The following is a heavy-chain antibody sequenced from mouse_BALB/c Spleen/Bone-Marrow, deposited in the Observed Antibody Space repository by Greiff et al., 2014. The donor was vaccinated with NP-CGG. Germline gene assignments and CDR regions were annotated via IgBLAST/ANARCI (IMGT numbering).Heavy chain of an antibody. J-gene: IGHJ2*01. Sequence: EVQLQQSGAELVKPGASVKLSCTASGFNIKDTYMHWVKQRPEQGLEWIGRIDPASDYTQFDSKFQGKATITADTSSNTAYLQLSSLTSEDTAVYYCATLTRTFDYWGQGTTLTVSS. D-gene: IGHD4-1*01. CDR3: ATLTRTFDY. CDR2: IDPASDYT. V-gene: IGHV14-3*02. CDR1: GFNIKDTY.